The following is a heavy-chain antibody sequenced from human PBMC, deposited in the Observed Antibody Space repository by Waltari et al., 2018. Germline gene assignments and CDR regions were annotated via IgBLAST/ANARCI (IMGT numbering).Heavy chain of an antibody. D-gene: IGHD3-10*01. CDR2: IYSSGST. CDR1: GGSISTHF. CDR3: ARASYGSGSSWFDP. V-gene: IGHV4-59*11. Sequence: QVQLQESGPGLVKPSETLSLICSVSGGSISTHFWGWIRQPPGKTLEWIGNIYSSGSTNYNPSLTSRVTISLDMSKNQFSLKLRSVSAADTAVYYCARASYGSGSSWFDPWGQGTRVTVSP. J-gene: IGHJ5*02.